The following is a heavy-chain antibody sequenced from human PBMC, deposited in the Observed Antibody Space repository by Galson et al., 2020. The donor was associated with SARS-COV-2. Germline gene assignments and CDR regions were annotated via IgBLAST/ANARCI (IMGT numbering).Heavy chain of an antibody. CDR1: GFTFSSYA. Sequence: GGSLRLSCAASGFTFSSYAMSWVRQAPGKGLEWVSAISGSGGSTYYADSVKGRFTISRDNSKNTLYLEMNSLRAEDTAVYYCAKDGLRDSNYLGYYYYGMDVWGQGTTVTVSS. D-gene: IGHD4-4*01. V-gene: IGHV3-23*01. CDR2: ISGSGGST. J-gene: IGHJ6*02. CDR3: AKDGLRDSNYLGYYYYGMDV.